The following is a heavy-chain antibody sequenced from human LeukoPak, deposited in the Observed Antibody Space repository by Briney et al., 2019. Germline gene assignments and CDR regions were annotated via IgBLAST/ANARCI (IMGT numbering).Heavy chain of an antibody. CDR2: VNDVGGDT. CDR1: GFTFSTYA. CDR3: ARELGAWFDP. J-gene: IGHJ5*02. V-gene: IGHV3-23*01. Sequence: GGSLRLSCAASGFTFSTYAMAWVRQAPGKGLEWVSSVNDVGGDTYYADSVKGRFTISRDNSKNTLYLQMNSLRAEDTAVYYCARELGAWFDPWGQGTLVTVSS. D-gene: IGHD1-26*01.